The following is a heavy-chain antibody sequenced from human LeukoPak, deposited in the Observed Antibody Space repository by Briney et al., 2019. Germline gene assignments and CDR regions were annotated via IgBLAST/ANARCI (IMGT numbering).Heavy chain of an antibody. CDR2: ISGGSEYI. CDR3: VRIPNSADFPNWFDP. V-gene: IGHV3-21*01. D-gene: IGHD2/OR15-2a*01. J-gene: IGHJ5*02. CDR1: GFTFSTST. Sequence: PGGSLRLSCAASGFTFSTSTMNWVRQAPGKGLECVSSISGGSEYIYYADSVKGRFTISRDNAKNSLYLQMNSLRGEDTAVYYCVRIPNSADFPNWFDPWGQGTLVTVSS.